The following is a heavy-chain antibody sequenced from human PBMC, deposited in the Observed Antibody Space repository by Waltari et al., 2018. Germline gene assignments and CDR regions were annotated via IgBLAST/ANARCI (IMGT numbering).Heavy chain of an antibody. D-gene: IGHD3-22*01. CDR2: IYYSGST. CDR3: AREPVHYYDSSGYYDY. V-gene: IGHV4-59*01. Sequence: QVQLQESGPGLVKPSETLSLTCTVSGGSISSYYWSWIRQLPGKGLEWIGYIYYSGSTNYNPSLKSRVTISVDTSKNQFSLKLSSVTAADTAVYYCAREPVHYYDSSGYYDYWGQGTLVTVSS. J-gene: IGHJ4*02. CDR1: GGSISSYY.